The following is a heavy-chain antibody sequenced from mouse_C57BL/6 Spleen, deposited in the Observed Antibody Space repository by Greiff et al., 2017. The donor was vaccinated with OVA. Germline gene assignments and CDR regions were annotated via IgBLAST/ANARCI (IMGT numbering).Heavy chain of an antibody. CDR1: GFTFSSYG. J-gene: IGHJ2*01. Sequence: EVQLVESGGDLVKPGGSLKLSCAASGFTFSSYGMSWVRQTPDKRLEWVATISSGGSYTYYPDSVKGRFTISRDNAKNTLYLQLSSLKSEDTAMYYCARDCWCYFDYWGQGTTLTVSS. CDR3: ARDCWCYFDY. CDR2: ISSGGSYT. D-gene: IGHD1-1*02. V-gene: IGHV5-6*01.